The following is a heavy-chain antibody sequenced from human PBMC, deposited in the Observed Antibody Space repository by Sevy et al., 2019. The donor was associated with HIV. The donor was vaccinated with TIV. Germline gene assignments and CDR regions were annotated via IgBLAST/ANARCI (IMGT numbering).Heavy chain of an antibody. CDR1: GYTFTSYG. J-gene: IGHJ4*02. V-gene: IGHV1-18*01. D-gene: IGHD2-15*01. CDR3: ARYRLRTPGQGFDY. Sequence: ASVKVSCKASGYTFTSYGINWVRQAPGQGLEWMGWISTYNDNANYAQMLQGRVTMTTDTSTSTAYMELRSLRSDDTAVYYCARYRLRTPGQGFDYWGQGTLVTVSS. CDR2: ISTYNDNA.